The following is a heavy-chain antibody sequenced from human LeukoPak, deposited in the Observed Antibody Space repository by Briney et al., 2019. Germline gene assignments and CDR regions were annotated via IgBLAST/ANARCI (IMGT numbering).Heavy chain of an antibody. CDR3: AKHGSVTTAFYYYMDV. CDR1: GFTLSIYA. D-gene: IGHD4-11*01. V-gene: IGHV3-23*01. CDR2: ISGSGGST. J-gene: IGHJ6*03. Sequence: GGSLRLSCAASGFTLSIYAMSWVRQAPGKGLEWVSVISGSGGSTYYADSVKGRFTISRDNSNNTLYLQMNSLKAEDTAVYYCAKHGSVTTAFYYYMDVWSKGTTVTVSS.